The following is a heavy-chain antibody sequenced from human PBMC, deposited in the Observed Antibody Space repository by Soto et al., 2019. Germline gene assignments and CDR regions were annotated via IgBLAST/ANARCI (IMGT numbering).Heavy chain of an antibody. CDR1: GFTFSSYG. CDR2: ISYDGSNK. D-gene: IGHD3-22*01. V-gene: IGHV3-30*18. CDR3: AKAAAYDSSGYYYYFEY. J-gene: IGHJ4*01. Sequence: PGGSLRLSCAASGFTFSSYGMHWVRQAPGKGLEWVAVISYDGSNKYYADSVKGRFTISRDNSKNTLYLQMNSLRGDDSAVYYCAKAAAYDSSGYYYYFEYWGHGTLVTVSS.